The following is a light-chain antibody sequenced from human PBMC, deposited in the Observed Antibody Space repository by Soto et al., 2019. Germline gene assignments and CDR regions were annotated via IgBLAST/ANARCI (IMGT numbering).Light chain of an antibody. CDR2: GAS. J-gene: IGKJ1*01. CDR3: QQYNNWPPWT. V-gene: IGKV3-15*01. CDR1: QSLSNN. Sequence: EIVLTHSPGTLSLSPGERATLSCRASQSLSNNIYLAWYQQKPGQAPRLLLYGASTRATGIPARFSGSGSGTEFTLTISSLQSEDFAVYYCQQYNNWPPWTFGQGTKVDIK.